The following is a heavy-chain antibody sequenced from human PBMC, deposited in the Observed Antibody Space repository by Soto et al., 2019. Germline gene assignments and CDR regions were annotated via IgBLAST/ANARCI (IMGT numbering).Heavy chain of an antibody. Sequence: QVQLVESGGGVVQPGRSLRLSCAVSGFSFSDHGMHWVRQAPGKGLEWVAVISHDGRNKRYGDTVRGRITISRDNSKNTVYLEMNSPTVDDTGIYYGARDHWKQWRGYWDYWGQGALVTVSS. J-gene: IGHJ4*02. D-gene: IGHD6-19*01. CDR2: ISHDGRNK. V-gene: IGHV3-30*03. CDR1: GFSFSDHG. CDR3: ARDHWKQWRGYWDY.